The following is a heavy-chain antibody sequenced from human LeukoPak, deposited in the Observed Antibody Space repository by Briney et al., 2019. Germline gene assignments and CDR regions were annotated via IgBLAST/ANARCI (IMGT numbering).Heavy chain of an antibody. Sequence: ASVKVSCKASGYTFTSYGISWVRQAPGQGLEWMGWISAYNGNTNYAQKLQGRVTMTTDTSTSTAYMELRSLRSDDTAVYYCARGIFGTGIWLYFDYWGQGTLVTVSS. D-gene: IGHD3-3*01. CDR2: ISAYNGNT. J-gene: IGHJ4*02. CDR3: ARGIFGTGIWLYFDY. V-gene: IGHV1-18*01. CDR1: GYTFTSYG.